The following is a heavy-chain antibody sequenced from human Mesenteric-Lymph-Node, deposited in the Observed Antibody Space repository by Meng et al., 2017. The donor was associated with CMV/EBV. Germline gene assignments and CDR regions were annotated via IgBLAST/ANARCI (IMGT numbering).Heavy chain of an antibody. Sequence: GGSLRLSCAASGLTFSSYAMSWIRQAPGKGLEWVSYISSSGYTIYYADSVKGRFTISRDNAKNSLYLQMNSLRAEDTAVYYCARVAYLPVAAGVRDYWGQGTLVTVSS. CDR2: ISSSGYTI. D-gene: IGHD6-19*01. CDR3: ARVAYLPVAAGVRDY. V-gene: IGHV3-11*01. J-gene: IGHJ4*02. CDR1: GLTFSSYA.